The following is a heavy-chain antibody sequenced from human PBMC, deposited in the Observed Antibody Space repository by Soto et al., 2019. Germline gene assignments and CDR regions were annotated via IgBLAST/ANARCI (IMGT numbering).Heavy chain of an antibody. J-gene: IGHJ6*02. D-gene: IGHD6-13*01. CDR3: AKVLAAAGTEKYYYYGMDV. CDR1: GGTFSSYA. V-gene: IGHV1-69*06. CDR2: IIPIFGTA. Sequence: QVQLVQSGAEVKKPGSSVKVSCKASGGTFSSYAISWVRQAPGQGLEWMGGIIPIFGTANYAQKFQGRVTITADKYTSTAYMELSSLRSEDTAVYYCAKVLAAAGTEKYYYYGMDVWGQGTTVTVSS.